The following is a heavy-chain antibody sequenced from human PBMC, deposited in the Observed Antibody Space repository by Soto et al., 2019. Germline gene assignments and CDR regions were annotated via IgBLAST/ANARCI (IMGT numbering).Heavy chain of an antibody. CDR3: ATRAPIDGDPY. CDR2: VYHSGST. CDR1: GDSISSPTW. D-gene: IGHD4-17*01. V-gene: IGHV4-4*02. J-gene: IGHJ4*02. Sequence: QVQLQESGPGLVKPSETLSLTCDVSGDSISSPTWWTWVRQPPGKGLEWIGEVYHSGSTNYNSSLKSRVTISVEKSKTQSSLRLTSVTAPDTAVYYCATRAPIDGDPYWGKGTLVTVSS.